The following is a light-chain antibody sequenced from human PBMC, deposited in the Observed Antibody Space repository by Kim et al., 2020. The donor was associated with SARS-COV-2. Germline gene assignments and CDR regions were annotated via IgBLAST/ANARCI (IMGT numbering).Light chain of an antibody. V-gene: IGLV2-14*03. J-gene: IGLJ2*01. Sequence: GQSITISCTVTSSAVGGYNYVSWYQQHPGKAPKLMIYDVSNRPSGVSNRFSGSKSGNTASLTISGLQAEDEADYYCSLYTRSRTVVFGGGTQLTVL. CDR2: DVS. CDR1: SSAVGGYNY. CDR3: SLYTRSRTVV.